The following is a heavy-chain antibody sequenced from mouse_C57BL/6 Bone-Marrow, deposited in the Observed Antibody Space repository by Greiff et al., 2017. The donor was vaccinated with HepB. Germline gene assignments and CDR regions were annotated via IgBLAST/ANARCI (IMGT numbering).Heavy chain of an antibody. CDR1: GYTFTSYG. V-gene: IGHV1-81*01. D-gene: IGHD2-4*01. CDR3: ARSEWGDYLFAY. Sequence: VQLQQSGAELARPGASVKLSCKASGYTFTSYGISWVKQRTGQGLEWIGEIYPRSGNTYYNEKFKGKATLTADKSSSTAYMELRSLTSEDSAVYFCARSEWGDYLFAYWGQGTLVTVSA. J-gene: IGHJ3*01. CDR2: IYPRSGNT.